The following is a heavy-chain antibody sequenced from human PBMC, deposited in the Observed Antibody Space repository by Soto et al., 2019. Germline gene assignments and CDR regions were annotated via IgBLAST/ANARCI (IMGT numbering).Heavy chain of an antibody. D-gene: IGHD3-16*01. Sequence: QVQLVQSGAEVKRPGSSVKVSCESSGDTFNSYVISWVRQAPGQALEWMGGIIPIIGVTHYAQKFQGRVTISALSSTGTAYMELPNLGFEDTALYYCARESLGAKGADHWGQGTLVTVSS. CDR1: GDTFNSYV. CDR2: IIPIIGVT. J-gene: IGHJ4*02. CDR3: ARESLGAKGADH. V-gene: IGHV1-69*17.